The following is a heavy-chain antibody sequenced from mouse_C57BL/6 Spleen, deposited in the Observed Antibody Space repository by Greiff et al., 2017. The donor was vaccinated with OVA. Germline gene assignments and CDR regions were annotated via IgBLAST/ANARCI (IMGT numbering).Heavy chain of an antibody. CDR1: GFTFSDYG. CDR2: ISSGSSTI. V-gene: IGHV5-17*01. CDR3: AWLWDYFDY. Sequence: DVKLVESGGGLVKPGGSLKLSCAASGFTFSDYGMHWVRQAPEKGLEWVAYISSGSSTIYYADTVKGRFTISRDHAKNTLFLQMTSLRSEDTAMYYGAWLWDYFDYWGQGTTLTVSS. J-gene: IGHJ2*01.